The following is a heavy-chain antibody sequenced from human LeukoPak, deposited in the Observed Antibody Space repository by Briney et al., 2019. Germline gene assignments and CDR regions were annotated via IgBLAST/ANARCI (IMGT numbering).Heavy chain of an antibody. CDR2: INHSGST. D-gene: IGHD4-17*01. CDR1: GGSFSGYY. Sequence: SETLSLTCAVYGGSFSGYYWSWIRQPPGKELEWIGEINHSGSTNYNPSLKSRVTILVDTSKNQFSLKLSSVTAADTAVYYCARAGDYGYYYYYYGMDVWGQGTTVTVSS. CDR3: ARAGDYGYYYYYYGMDV. J-gene: IGHJ6*02. V-gene: IGHV4-34*01.